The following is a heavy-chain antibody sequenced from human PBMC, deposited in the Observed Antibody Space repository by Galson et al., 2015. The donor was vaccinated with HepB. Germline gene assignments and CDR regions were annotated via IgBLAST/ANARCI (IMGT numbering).Heavy chain of an antibody. CDR1: GYSFTSYW. J-gene: IGHJ2*01. CDR3: ARVDCSGTNCPPGYFDL. Sequence: QSGAEVKKPGESLKISCKDSGYSFTSYWIAWVRQRPGKGLECMGIIYPGDSDTRYSPSFQGQVTISADKSISTAYVQWSSLEASDTAMYFCARVDCSGTNCPPGYFDLWGRGTLVTVSS. D-gene: IGHD2-2*01. V-gene: IGHV5-51*01. CDR2: IYPGDSDT.